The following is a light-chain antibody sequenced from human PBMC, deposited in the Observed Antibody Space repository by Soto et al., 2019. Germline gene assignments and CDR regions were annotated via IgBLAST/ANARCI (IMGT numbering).Light chain of an antibody. CDR3: QQNYRTPPT. Sequence: DIQITQSPSSLSASVGDRVTITCRAGQSILNYLSWYQLKPGKAPRLLMYGAASLQSGVPSRFSGSGSGTDFTLTISGLLPEDFATYYCQQNYRTPPTFGGGTKVDIK. J-gene: IGKJ4*01. CDR1: QSILNY. CDR2: GAA. V-gene: IGKV1-39*01.